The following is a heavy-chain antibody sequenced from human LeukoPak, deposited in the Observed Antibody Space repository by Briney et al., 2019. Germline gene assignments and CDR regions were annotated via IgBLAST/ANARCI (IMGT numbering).Heavy chain of an antibody. V-gene: IGHV4-59*01. J-gene: IGHJ5*02. CDR1: GGSISSYY. CDR3: ARAYSSSWYGAWWFDP. D-gene: IGHD6-13*01. Sequence: SETLSLTCTVSGGSISSYYWSWIRQPPGKGLEWIGYIYYSGSTNYNPSLKSRVTISVDTSKNQFSLKLSSVTAADTAVYYCARAYSSSWYGAWWFDPWGQGTLVTVSS. CDR2: IYYSGST.